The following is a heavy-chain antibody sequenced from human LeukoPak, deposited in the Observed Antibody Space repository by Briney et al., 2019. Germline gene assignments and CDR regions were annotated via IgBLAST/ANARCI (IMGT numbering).Heavy chain of an antibody. CDR3: ARVGGDYVLDY. CDR1: GGSISSYY. V-gene: IGHV4-59*12. Sequence: PSETLSLTCTVSGGSISSYYWSWIRQPPGKGLEWIGYIYYSGSTNYNPSLKSRVTISVDTSKNQFSLKLSSVTAADTAVYYCARVGGDYVLDYWGQGTLVTVSS. D-gene: IGHD4-17*01. J-gene: IGHJ4*02. CDR2: IYYSGST.